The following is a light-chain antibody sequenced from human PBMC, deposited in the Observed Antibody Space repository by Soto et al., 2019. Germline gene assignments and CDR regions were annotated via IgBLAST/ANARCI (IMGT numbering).Light chain of an antibody. J-gene: IGKJ1*01. CDR1: QSVSSSD. CDR3: QRHGAT. V-gene: IGKV3-20*01. Sequence: EIVLTQSPGTLSLSPGERAALSCRASQSVSSSDLAWYQQKPGQAPRLLIYGASSRATGIPDRFSGSGSGTDFTLTISGLEPEDFAVYYCQRHGATFGQGTKVDIK. CDR2: GAS.